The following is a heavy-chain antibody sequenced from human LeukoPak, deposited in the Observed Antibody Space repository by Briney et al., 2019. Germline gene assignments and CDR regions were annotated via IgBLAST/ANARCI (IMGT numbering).Heavy chain of an antibody. CDR1: GFTVSTKY. Sequence: GGSLTLSCAASGFTVSTKYMSWVRQAPGKGLEWVSVIYSGGTTEYADSVKGRFTISRDNSKNTLYLQMNSLRAEDTAVYHCATRTHSGNYIGCFDYWGQGTLVTVSS. V-gene: IGHV3-66*01. D-gene: IGHD1-26*01. CDR2: IYSGGTT. CDR3: ATRTHSGNYIGCFDY. J-gene: IGHJ4*02.